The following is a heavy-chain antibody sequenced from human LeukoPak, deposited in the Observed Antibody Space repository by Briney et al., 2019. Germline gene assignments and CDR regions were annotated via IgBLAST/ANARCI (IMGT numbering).Heavy chain of an antibody. D-gene: IGHD1-26*01. CDR3: AKGQKWELPLDF. J-gene: IGHJ4*02. Sequence: GGSLRLSCAASGFTFSSYAMTWVRQAPGKGLEWVSAISDSGRSTYYADSVKGRFTISRDISKSTLYLQMNSLRAKDTALYYCAKGQKWELPLDFWGQGTLVTVSS. CDR2: ISDSGRST. CDR1: GFTFSSYA. V-gene: IGHV3-23*01.